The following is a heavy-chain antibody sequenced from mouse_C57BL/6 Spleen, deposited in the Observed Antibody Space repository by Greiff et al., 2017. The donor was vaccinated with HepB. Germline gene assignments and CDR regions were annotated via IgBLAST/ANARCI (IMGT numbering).Heavy chain of an antibody. CDR2: IYPGDGDT. J-gene: IGHJ4*01. CDR3: ASYYGNYGAMDY. V-gene: IGHV1-82*01. D-gene: IGHD2-1*01. CDR1: GYAFSSSW. Sequence: VKLQQSGPELVKPGASVKISCKASGYAFSSSWMNWVKQRPGKGLEWIGRIYPGDGDTNYNGKFKGKATLTADKSSSTAYMQLSRLTSEDSAVYFCASYYGNYGAMDYWGQGTSVTVSS.